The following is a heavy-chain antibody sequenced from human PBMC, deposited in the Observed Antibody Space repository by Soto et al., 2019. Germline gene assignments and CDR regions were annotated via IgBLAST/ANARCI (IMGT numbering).Heavy chain of an antibody. CDR1: GGTFGSDA. Sequence: SVKVSCKASGGTFGSDAITWVRQASGQGLEWVGRIIPIFGTTNYAQNLQGRVTISADKSTLTSYMELHSLTSDDTALYYCASDSTASGYYTNSLDPWGQGTQVTVS. CDR3: ASDSTASGYYTNSLDP. D-gene: IGHD3-22*01. CDR2: IIPIFGTT. V-gene: IGHV1-69*06. J-gene: IGHJ5*02.